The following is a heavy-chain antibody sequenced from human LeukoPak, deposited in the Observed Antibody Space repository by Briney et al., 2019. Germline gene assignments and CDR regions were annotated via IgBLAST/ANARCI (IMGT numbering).Heavy chain of an antibody. D-gene: IGHD3-22*01. Sequence: PGESLKISCKGSGYSFTSYWIGWVRQVPGKGLEWMGIIYPGDSDTRYSPSFQGQVTISADKSISTAYLQWSSLKASDTAMYYCARQSYDSSGYSAFDIWGQGTMVTVSS. CDR1: GYSFTSYW. CDR3: ARQSYDSSGYSAFDI. CDR2: IYPGDSDT. V-gene: IGHV5-51*01. J-gene: IGHJ3*02.